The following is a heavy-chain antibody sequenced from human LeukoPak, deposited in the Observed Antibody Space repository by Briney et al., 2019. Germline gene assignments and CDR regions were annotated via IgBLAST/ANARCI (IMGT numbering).Heavy chain of an antibody. J-gene: IGHJ4*02. D-gene: IGHD3-16*02. V-gene: IGHV3-15*01. CDR2: IKSKTDGGTT. CDR3: TTDAVTFGGVIAYA. CDR1: GFTFSNAW. Sequence: PGGSLRLSCAASGFTFSNAWMSWVRQASGKGLEWVGRIKSKTDGGTTDYAAPVKGRFTISRDDSKNTLYLQMNSLKTEDTAVYYCTTDAVTFGGVIAYAWGQGTLVTVSS.